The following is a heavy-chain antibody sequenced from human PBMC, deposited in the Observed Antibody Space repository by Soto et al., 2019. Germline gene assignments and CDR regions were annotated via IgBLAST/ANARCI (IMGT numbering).Heavy chain of an antibody. V-gene: IGHV3-30-3*01. CDR2: ISYDGSNK. D-gene: IGHD2-21*02. CDR1: GFTFSSYA. CDR3: ARDPIYCGGDCYSDYYYYYGMDV. Sequence: GGSLRLSCAASGFTFSSYAMHWVRQAPGKGLEWVAVISYDGSNKYYADPVKGRFTISRDNSKNTLYPQMNSLRAEDTAVYYCARDPIYCGGDCYSDYYYYYGMDVWGLGTTVTVSS. J-gene: IGHJ6*02.